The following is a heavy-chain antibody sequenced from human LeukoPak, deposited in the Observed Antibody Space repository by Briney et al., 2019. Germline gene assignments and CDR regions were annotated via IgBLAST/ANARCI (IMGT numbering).Heavy chain of an antibody. CDR2: IYYSGST. J-gene: IGHJ4*02. CDR1: GGSIRSYN. V-gene: IGHV4-59*12. Sequence: PSETLSLTCTVSGGSIRSYNWSWFRQSPGKGLEWIGSIYYSGSTYYNPSLKSRVTISVDTSKNQFSLKLSSVTAADTAVYYCARGYCTNAVCSLGPTQAWGQGTLVTVSS. CDR3: ARGYCTNAVCSLGPTQA. D-gene: IGHD2-8*01.